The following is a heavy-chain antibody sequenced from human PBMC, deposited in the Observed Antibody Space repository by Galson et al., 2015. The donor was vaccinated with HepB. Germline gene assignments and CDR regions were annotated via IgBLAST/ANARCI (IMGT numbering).Heavy chain of an antibody. CDR3: TNGKPPITVGNTTGDFES. Sequence: SLRLSCAASGFIFSNFGMHWVRQAPGKGLEWVAGITYDGSDKFYADSVKGRFTVSRGNSKNTLYLEMNSLRPADTAVYYCTNGKPPITVGNTTGDFESWGQGIQVTVSS. V-gene: IGHV3-30*18. D-gene: IGHD1-26*01. CDR1: GFIFSNFG. CDR2: ITYDGSDK. J-gene: IGHJ4*02.